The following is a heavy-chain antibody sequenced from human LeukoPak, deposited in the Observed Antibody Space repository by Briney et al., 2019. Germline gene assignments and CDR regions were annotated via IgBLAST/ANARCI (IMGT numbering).Heavy chain of an antibody. Sequence: ASVKVSCKASGGTFSSYAISWVRQAPGQGLEWMGRIIPILGIANYAQKFQGRVTITADKSTSTAYMELSSLRSEDTAVYYCARKYGRYYYYGMDAWGQGTTVTVSS. D-gene: IGHD1-26*01. CDR3: ARKYGRYYYYGMDA. V-gene: IGHV1-69*04. CDR2: IIPILGIA. CDR1: GGTFSSYA. J-gene: IGHJ6*02.